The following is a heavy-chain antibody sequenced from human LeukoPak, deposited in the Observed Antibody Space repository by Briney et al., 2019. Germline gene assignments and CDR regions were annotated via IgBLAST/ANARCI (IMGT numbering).Heavy chain of an antibody. J-gene: IGHJ4*02. D-gene: IGHD4-17*01. Sequence: SETLSLTCTVSGGSISSYYWSWIRQPPGKGLEWIGYIYYSGSTNYNPSLKSRVTMSVDTSKNQFSLKLSSVTAADTAVYYCARGGVENDYGDYEYWGQGTLVTVSS. V-gene: IGHV4-59*12. CDR1: GGSISSYY. CDR2: IYYSGST. CDR3: ARGGVENDYGDYEY.